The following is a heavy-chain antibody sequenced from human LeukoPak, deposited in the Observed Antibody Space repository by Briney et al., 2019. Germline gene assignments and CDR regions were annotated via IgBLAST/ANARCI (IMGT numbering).Heavy chain of an antibody. CDR3: AKLKAYDGFDI. CDR2: ISYDGSNK. V-gene: IGHV3-33*06. J-gene: IGHJ3*02. Sequence: GGSLRLSCAASGLTFSDYGMHWVRQPPGKGLEWVALISYDGSNKNYGDSVKGRFTISRDNSKNTLYLQMNSLRAEDTAVYYCAKLKAYDGFDIWGQGTMVTVSS. CDR1: GLTFSDYG.